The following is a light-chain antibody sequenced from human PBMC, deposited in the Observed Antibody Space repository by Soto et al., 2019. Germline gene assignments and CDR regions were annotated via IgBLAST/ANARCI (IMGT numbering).Light chain of an antibody. J-gene: IGKJ1*01. CDR3: QQYGSWT. V-gene: IGKV3-20*01. CDR2: GTS. Sequence: EIVLTQSPGTLSVSPGERATLSCRVSQTISSNYLAWYQQKPGQAPSLLIYGTSSRATGIPDRFSGSGSGTDFTLTISSLDPEDSAIYYCQQYGSWTFGQGTKVEIK. CDR1: QTISSNY.